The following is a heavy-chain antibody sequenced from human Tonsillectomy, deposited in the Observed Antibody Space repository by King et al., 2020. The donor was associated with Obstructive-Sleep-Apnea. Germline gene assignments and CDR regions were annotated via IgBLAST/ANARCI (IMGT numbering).Heavy chain of an antibody. D-gene: IGHD3-16*01. J-gene: IGHJ4*02. V-gene: IGHV3-7*01. Sequence: VQLVESGGGLVQPGGSVRLSCGASGFTFSSYWMTWVRPAPGKGLEWVANIKQDGSVKNFEDSVKGRFTIPRDNAKKSVFLQMNSLTAEETAVYYCAREYWGPDYWGQGTLVTVSS. CDR1: GFTFSSYW. CDR3: AREYWGPDY. CDR2: IKQDGSVK.